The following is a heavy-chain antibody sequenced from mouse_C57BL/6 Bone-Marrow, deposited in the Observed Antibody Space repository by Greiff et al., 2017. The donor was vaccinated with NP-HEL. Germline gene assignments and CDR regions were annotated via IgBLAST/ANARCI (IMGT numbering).Heavy chain of an antibody. CDR1: GYTFTSYT. Sequence: VQLQQSGAELARPGASVKMSCKASGYTFTSYTMHWVKQRPGQGLEWIGYINPSSGYTKYNQKFKDKATLTADKSSSTAYMQLSSLTSEDSAVYYCARSIYYYGSSCYYYAMDYWGQGTSVTVSS. CDR3: ARSIYYYGSSCYYYAMDY. CDR2: INPSSGYT. J-gene: IGHJ4*01. D-gene: IGHD1-1*01. V-gene: IGHV1-4*01.